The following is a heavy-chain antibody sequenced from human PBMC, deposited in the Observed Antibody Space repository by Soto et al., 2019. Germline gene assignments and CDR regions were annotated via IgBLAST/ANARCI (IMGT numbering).Heavy chain of an antibody. CDR3: ARQDHGDYEFFFDY. V-gene: IGHV4-39*01. CDR2: ISSIGST. Sequence: SETLSLTCTVSGASIISTTKYWGWLRDPPGRGLEWIGTISSIGSTYYNPSLEGRVTISVDTSKNQFSLKVTSVTAADTGLYYCARQDHGDYEFFFDYWGQGTLVTVSS. D-gene: IGHD4-17*01. CDR1: GASIISTTKY. J-gene: IGHJ4*02.